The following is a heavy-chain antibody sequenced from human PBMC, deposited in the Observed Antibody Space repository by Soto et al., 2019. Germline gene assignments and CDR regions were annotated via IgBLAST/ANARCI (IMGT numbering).Heavy chain of an antibody. Sequence: QVQLVQSGAEVKKPGASVKVSCKASGYTFTSYAMHWVRQAPGQRLEWMGWINAGNGNTKYSQKFQGRVTITRDTSASTAYLELSSLRSEDTAVYYCARDHGTAAFDIWGQGTMVTVSS. D-gene: IGHD1-1*01. CDR3: ARDHGTAAFDI. J-gene: IGHJ3*02. V-gene: IGHV1-3*01. CDR1: GYTFTSYA. CDR2: INAGNGNT.